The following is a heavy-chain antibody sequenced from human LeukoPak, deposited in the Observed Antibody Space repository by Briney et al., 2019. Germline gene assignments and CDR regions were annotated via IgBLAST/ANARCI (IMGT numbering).Heavy chain of an antibody. J-gene: IGHJ5*02. D-gene: IGHD3-3*01. V-gene: IGHV1-18*01. Sequence: GASVKVSCKASGYTFTSYGISWVRQAPGQGVEWMGWISAYNGNTNYAQKLQGRVTMTTDTAKSTAYMELRSLRSDDTAVYYCARLFLERDLWSGDGANWFDPWGQGTLVTVSS. CDR3: ARLFLERDLWSGDGANWFDP. CDR2: ISAYNGNT. CDR1: GYTFTSYG.